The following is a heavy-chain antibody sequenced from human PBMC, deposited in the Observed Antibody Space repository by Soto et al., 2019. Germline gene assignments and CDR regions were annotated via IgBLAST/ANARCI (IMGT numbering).Heavy chain of an antibody. J-gene: IGHJ5*02. CDR2: ISGSGGST. D-gene: IGHD2-2*01. V-gene: IGHV3-23*01. CDR1: GFTFSSYA. CDR3: AKTPMEVPAAMSPNWFDP. Sequence: TGGSLRLSCAASGFTFSSYAMSWVRQAPGKGLEWVSAISGSGGSTYYADSVKGRFTISRDNSKNTLYLQMNSLRAEDTAVYYCAKTPMEVPAAMSPNWFDPWGQGTLVTVSS.